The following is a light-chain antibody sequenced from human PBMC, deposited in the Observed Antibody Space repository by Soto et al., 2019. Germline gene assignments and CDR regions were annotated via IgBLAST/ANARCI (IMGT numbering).Light chain of an antibody. CDR2: DAS. J-gene: IGKJ1*01. V-gene: IGKV1-13*02. Sequence: AIQLTQSPYSLSASVGDRVALTCRASQAISSHLAWYQQKPGKAPKLLIYDASSLESGVPSRFSGSGYGTEFTLTISGLQPEDSATYYCQQYERYSTFGQGTKVDIK. CDR1: QAISSH. CDR3: QQYERYST.